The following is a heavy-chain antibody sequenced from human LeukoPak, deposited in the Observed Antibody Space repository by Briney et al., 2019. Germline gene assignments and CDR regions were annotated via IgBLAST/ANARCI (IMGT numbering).Heavy chain of an antibody. D-gene: IGHD1-26*01. CDR1: GFTVSSNY. J-gene: IGHJ4*02. V-gene: IGHV3-53*01. Sequence: GGSLRLSCAASGFTVSSNYMSLVRQAPGKGLEWVSVIYSGGSTYYADSVKGRFTISRDNSKNTLYLQMNSLRAEDTAVYYCARDFPPHGYSGSSRWGQGTLVTVSS. CDR3: ARDFPPHGYSGSSR. CDR2: IYSGGST.